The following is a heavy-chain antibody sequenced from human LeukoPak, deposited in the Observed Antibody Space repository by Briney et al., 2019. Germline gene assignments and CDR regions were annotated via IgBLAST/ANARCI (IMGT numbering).Heavy chain of an antibody. CDR2: IKSKGGGGTR. CDR3: TRVDAMEDRSGS. CDR1: GLTFSDAW. Sequence: PGGSLRLSCAVSGLTFSDAWVSWVRQAPGKGLEWVGRIKSKGGGGTRDYAAPVKGRFTISRDESKNTVYLQMNSLKTEDTAVYYCTRVDAMEDRSGSWGQGTLVTVSS. J-gene: IGHJ5*02. V-gene: IGHV3-15*01. D-gene: IGHD2-8*01.